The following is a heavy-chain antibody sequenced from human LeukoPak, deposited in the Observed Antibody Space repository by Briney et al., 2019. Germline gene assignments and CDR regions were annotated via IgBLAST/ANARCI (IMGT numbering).Heavy chain of an antibody. CDR1: GGSFSGYY. J-gene: IGHJ4*02. V-gene: IGHV4-34*01. CDR3: ARRKRSITGTPFGY. Sequence: SETLSLTCAVYGGSFSGYYWSWIRQPPGKGLEWIGEINHSGSTNYNPSLKSRVTISVDTSKNQFSLKLSSVTAADTAVYYCARRKRSITGTPFGYWGQGTLVTVSS. CDR2: INHSGST. D-gene: IGHD1-20*01.